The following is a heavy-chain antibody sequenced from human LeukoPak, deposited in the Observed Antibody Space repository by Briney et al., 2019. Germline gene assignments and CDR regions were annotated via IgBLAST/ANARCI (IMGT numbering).Heavy chain of an antibody. V-gene: IGHV3-9*01. Sequence: GGSLRLSCAASGFTFDDYAMHWVRQAPGKGLEWVSGISWNSGSIGYADSVKGRFTISRDNAKNSLYLQMNSLRAEDTALYYCAKDIGYWGQGTLVTVSS. CDR1: GFTFDDYA. CDR3: AKDIGY. J-gene: IGHJ4*02. CDR2: ISWNSGSI.